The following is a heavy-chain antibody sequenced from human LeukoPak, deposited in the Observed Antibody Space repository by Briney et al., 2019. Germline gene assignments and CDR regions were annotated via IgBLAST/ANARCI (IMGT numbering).Heavy chain of an antibody. CDR3: AKTRPLDSSSWSHGDY. CDR2: IYSGGST. CDR1: GFTFSDFY. D-gene: IGHD6-13*01. V-gene: IGHV3-53*01. Sequence: GGSLRLSCAPSGFTFSDFYMSWIRQAPGKGLEWVSVIYSGGSTYYADSVKGRFTISRDNSKNTLYLQMNSLRAEDTAVYYCAKTRPLDSSSWSHGDYWGQGTLVTVSS. J-gene: IGHJ4*02.